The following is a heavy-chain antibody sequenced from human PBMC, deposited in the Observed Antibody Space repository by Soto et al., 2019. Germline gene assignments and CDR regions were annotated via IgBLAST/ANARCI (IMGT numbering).Heavy chain of an antibody. V-gene: IGHV4-31*03. D-gene: IGHD3-22*01. CDR1: GGSISSGGYY. CDR3: ARGRDLDTHYSDSSGYYTDY. CDR2: IYYSGST. J-gene: IGHJ4*02. Sequence: PSETLSLTCTVSGGSISSGGYYWSWIRQHPGKGLEWIGYIYYSGSTYYNPSLKSRVTISLDTSHNQFSLKLTSVTAADTAVYYCARGRDLDTHYSDSSGYYTDYWGQGTLVTVSS.